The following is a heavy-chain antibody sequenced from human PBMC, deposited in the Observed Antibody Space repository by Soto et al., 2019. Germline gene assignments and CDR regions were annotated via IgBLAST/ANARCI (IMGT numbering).Heavy chain of an antibody. D-gene: IGHD6-13*01. Sequence: KQSQTLSLTCAVYGGSFSGYYWSWIRQPPGKGLEWIGEINHSGSTNYNPSLKSRVTISVDTSKNQFSLKLSSVTAADTAVYYCARLPGIAAAGKNFYYYYYMDVWGKGTTVTVSS. CDR2: INHSGST. V-gene: IGHV4-34*01. CDR1: GGSFSGYY. CDR3: ARLPGIAAAGKNFYYYYYMDV. J-gene: IGHJ6*03.